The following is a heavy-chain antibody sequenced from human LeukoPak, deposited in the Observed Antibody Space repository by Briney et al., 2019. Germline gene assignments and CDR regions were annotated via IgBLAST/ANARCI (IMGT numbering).Heavy chain of an antibody. D-gene: IGHD6-6*01. Sequence: GGSLRLSCAASGFTFSNFAMSWLRQAPGKGLEWVSGISVSGDRTYYADSVRGRFTISRGNFKNTLYLQMNNLRGDDTAVYYCAKQSTARSLGEGGQGTLVTVSS. CDR1: GFTFSNFA. CDR3: AKQSTARSLGE. V-gene: IGHV3-23*01. CDR2: ISVSGDRT. J-gene: IGHJ4*02.